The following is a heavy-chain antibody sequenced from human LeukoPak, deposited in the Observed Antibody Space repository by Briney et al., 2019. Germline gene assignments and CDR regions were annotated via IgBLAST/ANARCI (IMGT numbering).Heavy chain of an antibody. V-gene: IGHV4-59*01. CDR3: ARVVAVARSNWFDP. J-gene: IGHJ5*02. Sequence: SETLSLTCSVSGGSISSYYWSWIRQPPGKGLEWIGHIYYSGSTNYNPSLKSRVTISVDTSKNQFSLKLSSVTAADTAVYYCARVVAVARSNWFDPLGQGTLVTVSS. CDR2: IYYSGST. CDR1: GGSISSYY. D-gene: IGHD6-19*01.